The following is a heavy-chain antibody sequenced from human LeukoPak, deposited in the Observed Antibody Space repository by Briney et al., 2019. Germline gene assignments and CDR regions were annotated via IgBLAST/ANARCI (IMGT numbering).Heavy chain of an antibody. V-gene: IGHV4-39*01. D-gene: IGHD2-2*01. CDR2: INYIGST. CDR3: ARVGIYCSSTNCFLANFDY. CDR1: CDSISRSLYR. J-gene: IGHJ4*02. Sequence: SDTLSLTHSLSCDSISRSLYRGGGIREPPGKGRDWFVTINYIGSTYYNPSLKSRVTISIDTPKNQFSLKLSPVTAADTAVYYCARVGIYCSSTNCFLANFDYWGQGTLVTVSS.